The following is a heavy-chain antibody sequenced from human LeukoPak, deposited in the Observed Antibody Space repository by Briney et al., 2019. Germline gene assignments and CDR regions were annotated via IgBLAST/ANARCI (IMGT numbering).Heavy chain of an antibody. Sequence: GGSLRLSCAASGFTFSSYSMNWVRQAPGKGLEWVSSISSSSYIYYADSVKGRFTISRDNAKNSLYLQMNSLRAEDTAVFYCAKFGGSFIAPFDIWGQGTMVTVSS. CDR3: AKFGGSFIAPFDI. J-gene: IGHJ3*02. D-gene: IGHD1-26*01. CDR2: ISSSSYI. CDR1: GFTFSSYS. V-gene: IGHV3-21*04.